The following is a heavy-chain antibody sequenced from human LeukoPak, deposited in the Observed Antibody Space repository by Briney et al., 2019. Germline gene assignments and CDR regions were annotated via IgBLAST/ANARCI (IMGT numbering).Heavy chain of an antibody. J-gene: IGHJ5*02. D-gene: IGHD3-10*01. CDR2: IRYDGSHK. CDR3: ARDLWEVYYYGSGRPDP. CDR1: GFTFSSYG. V-gene: IGHV3-30*02. Sequence: PGGSLRLSCATSGFTFSSYGMHWVRQAPGKGLEWVTFIRYDGSHKYYADSVKGRFTISRDNSKNTLYLQMNSLRAEDTAVYYCARDLWEVYYYGSGRPDPWGQGTLVTVSS.